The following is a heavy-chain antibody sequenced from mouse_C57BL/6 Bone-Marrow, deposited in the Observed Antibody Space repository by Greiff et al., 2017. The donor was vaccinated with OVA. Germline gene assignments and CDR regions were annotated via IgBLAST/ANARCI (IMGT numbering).Heavy chain of an antibody. J-gene: IGHJ2*01. CDR2: ISYDGSN. D-gene: IGHD2-3*01. Sequence: DVQLQESGPGLVKPSQSLSLTCSVTGYSITSGYYWNWIRQFPGNKLEWMGYISYDGSNNYNPSLKNRISLTRDTSQNQFFLKLNTVMTEDTATYYCARDRDGYYSDYWGQGTTLTVSS. V-gene: IGHV3-6*01. CDR1: GYSITSGYY. CDR3: ARDRDGYYSDY.